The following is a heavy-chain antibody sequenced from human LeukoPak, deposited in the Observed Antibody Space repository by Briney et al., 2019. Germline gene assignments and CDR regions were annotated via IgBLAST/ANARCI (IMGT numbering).Heavy chain of an antibody. CDR1: GFTFSSYW. CDR3: ARGGLWNIDY. V-gene: IGHV3-74*01. Sequence: GGSLRLSCAASGFTFSSYWMHWVRQAPGKGLVWVSRINRDGSSTTYADSVKGRVTISRDNTKNTVYLQMNSLRAEDTAVYYCARGGLWNIDYWGQGTLVTVSS. J-gene: IGHJ4*02. CDR2: INRDGSST. D-gene: IGHD1/OR15-1a*01.